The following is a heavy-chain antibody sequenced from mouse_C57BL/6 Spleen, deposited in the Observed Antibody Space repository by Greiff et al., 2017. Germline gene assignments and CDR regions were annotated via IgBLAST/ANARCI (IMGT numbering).Heavy chain of an antibody. CDR3: TREEIYYYGSSGY. J-gene: IGHJ2*01. CDR2: IYPGHSDT. CDR1: GYTFTSYW. D-gene: IGHD1-1*01. V-gene: IGHV1-5*01. Sequence: EVQLQQSGTVLARPGASVKMSCKTSGYTFTSYWMHWVKQRPGQGLEWIGAIYPGHSDTSYNQKFKGKAKLTAVTSASTAYMERSSLTNEDSAVYYCTREEIYYYGSSGYWGQGTTLTVSS.